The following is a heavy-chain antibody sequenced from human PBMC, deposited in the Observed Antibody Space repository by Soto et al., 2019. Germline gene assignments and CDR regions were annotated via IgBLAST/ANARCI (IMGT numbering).Heavy chain of an antibody. V-gene: IGHV1-69*12. D-gene: IGHD3-22*01. CDR1: GGSLSNYG. CDR3: ARGDATKIVVTTYYAMDV. J-gene: IGHJ6*02. Sequence: QVQLVQSGAEVKKPGSSVKVSCKASGGSLSNYGISWVRQAPGQGLEWMGAIIPVFGTPNYAQKFQDRVTITADECTTTVYVEVRSLTSEDTAVYYCARGDATKIVVTTYYAMDVWGQGTTVTVSS. CDR2: IIPVFGTP.